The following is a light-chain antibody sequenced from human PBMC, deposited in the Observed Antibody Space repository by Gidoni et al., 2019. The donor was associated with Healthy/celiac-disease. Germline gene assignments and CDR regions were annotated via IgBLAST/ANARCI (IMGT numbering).Light chain of an antibody. CDR2: GAS. Sequence: EIVMTQSPATLSVSPGERATLSCRASQSVSSNLAWYQQKPGQAPRLLIYGASTRATGIPARFSASASGTEFTLTISSLQSEDFAVYYCQQYNNWPDTFXPXTKVDIK. CDR3: QQYNNWPDT. J-gene: IGKJ3*01. V-gene: IGKV3-15*01. CDR1: QSVSSN.